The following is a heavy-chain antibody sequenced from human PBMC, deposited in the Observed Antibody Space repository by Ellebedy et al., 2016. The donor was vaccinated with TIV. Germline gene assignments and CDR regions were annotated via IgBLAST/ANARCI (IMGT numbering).Heavy chain of an antibody. Sequence: SETLSLTCIVSGGSISTSTYYWAWIRQPPGKGLEWIGGIHYSGSTYYNPSLKSRVTISVDMSKNQFSLELSSVTAADTAVYYCASHLHGYIKYFFDYWGPGTLVTVSS. D-gene: IGHD5-24*01. CDR1: GGSISTSTYY. V-gene: IGHV4-39*01. J-gene: IGHJ4*02. CDR2: IHYSGST. CDR3: ASHLHGYIKYFFDY.